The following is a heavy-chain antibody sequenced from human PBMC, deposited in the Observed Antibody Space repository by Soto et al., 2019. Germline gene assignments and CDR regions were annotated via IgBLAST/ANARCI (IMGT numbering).Heavy chain of an antibody. D-gene: IGHD6-13*01. J-gene: IGHJ4*02. CDR1: GFTFSSYA. CDR3: AKDRDSSSWYDY. CDR2: ISGSGGST. Sequence: GSLRLSCAASGFTFSSYAMSWVRQAPGKGLEWVSAISGSGGSTYYADSVKGRFTISRDNSKNTLYLQMNSLRAEDTAVYYCAKDRDSSSWYDYWGQGTLVTVSS. V-gene: IGHV3-23*01.